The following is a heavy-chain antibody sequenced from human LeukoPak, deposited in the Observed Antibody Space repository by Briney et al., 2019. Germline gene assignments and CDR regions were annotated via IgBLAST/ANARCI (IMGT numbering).Heavy chain of an antibody. J-gene: IGHJ4*02. CDR2: INPNSGGT. V-gene: IGHV1-2*06. CDR1: GYTFTGYY. CDR3: ARVAIYYYDSSTAARLEDY. D-gene: IGHD3-22*01. Sequence: GASVKVSCKASGYTFTGYYMHWVRQAPGQGLEWMGRINPNSGGTNYAQKFQGRVTMTRDTSISTAYMELSRLRSDDTAVYYCARVAIYYYDSSTAARLEDYWGQGTLVTVSS.